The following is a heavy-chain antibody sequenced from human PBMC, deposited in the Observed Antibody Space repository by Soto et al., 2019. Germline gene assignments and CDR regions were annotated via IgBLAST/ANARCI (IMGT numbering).Heavy chain of an antibody. CDR1: GFTFSSYG. J-gene: IGHJ3*02. V-gene: IGHV3-23*01. Sequence: GGSLRLSCAASGFTFSSYGMHWVRQAPGKGLEWVSAISGSGGSTYYADSVKGRFTISRDNSKNTLYLQMNSLRAEDTAVYYCAKGGGPYGDYGWNAFDIWGQGTMVTVSS. CDR2: ISGSGGST. CDR3: AKGGGPYGDYGWNAFDI. D-gene: IGHD4-17*01.